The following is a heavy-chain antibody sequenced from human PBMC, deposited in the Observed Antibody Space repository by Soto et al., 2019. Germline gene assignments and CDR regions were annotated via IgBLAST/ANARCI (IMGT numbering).Heavy chain of an antibody. V-gene: IGHV3-15*07. CDR3: ATDSVVGVILNAFDI. J-gene: IGHJ3*02. CDR1: GFTFSNAW. CDR2: IRSKTAGGTT. Sequence: PGGSLRLSCAASGFTFSNAWMNWVRQVPGKGLEWVGRIRSKTAGGTTEYAAPVKGRFTISRDDSKDTLYLEMNSLKTEDTAVYYCATDSVVGVILNAFDIWGKGTMVTVSS. D-gene: IGHD3-10*01.